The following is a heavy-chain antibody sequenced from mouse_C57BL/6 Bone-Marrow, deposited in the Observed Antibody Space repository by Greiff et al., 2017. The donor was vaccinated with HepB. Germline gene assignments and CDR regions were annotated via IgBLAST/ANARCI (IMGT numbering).Heavy chain of an antibody. CDR3: ARDAATVVAPGYFDV. D-gene: IGHD1-1*01. V-gene: IGHV3-6*01. CDR1: GYSITSGYY. CDR2: ISYDGSN. Sequence: DVHLVESGPGLVKPSQSLSLTCSVTGYSITSGYYWNWIRQFPGNKLEWMGYISYDGSNNYNPSLKNRISITRDTSKNQFFLKLNSVTTEDTATYYCARDAATVVAPGYFDVWGTGTTVTVSS. J-gene: IGHJ1*03.